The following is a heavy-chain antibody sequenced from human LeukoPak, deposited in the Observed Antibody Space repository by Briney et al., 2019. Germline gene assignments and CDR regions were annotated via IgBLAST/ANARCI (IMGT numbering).Heavy chain of an antibody. CDR3: AKGSSSSRPYYFDY. D-gene: IGHD6-6*01. V-gene: IGHV3-23*01. CDR2: ITGNGGDT. Sequence: GGSLRLSCAASGFTLSSYAMSWVRQTPGKGLEWVSAITGNGGDTYSADSVKGRLTISRDNSKNTLYLQMDSLRAEDAAVYYCAKGSSSSRPYYFDYWGQGTLVTVSS. J-gene: IGHJ4*02. CDR1: GFTLSSYA.